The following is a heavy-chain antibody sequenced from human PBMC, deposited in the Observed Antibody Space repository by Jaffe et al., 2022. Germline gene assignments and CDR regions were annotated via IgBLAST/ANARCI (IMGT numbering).Heavy chain of an antibody. J-gene: IGHJ4*02. Sequence: EVQLVESGGGLVQPGGSLRLSCAASGFTFSSYWMSWVRQAPGKGLEWVANIKQDGSEKYYVDSVKGRFTISRDNAKNSLYLQMNSLRAEDTAVYYCARDRSLITIFGVVTSFYFDYWGQGTLVTVSS. CDR3: ARDRSLITIFGVVTSFYFDY. CDR2: IKQDGSEK. V-gene: IGHV3-7*01. D-gene: IGHD3-3*01. CDR1: GFTFSSYW.